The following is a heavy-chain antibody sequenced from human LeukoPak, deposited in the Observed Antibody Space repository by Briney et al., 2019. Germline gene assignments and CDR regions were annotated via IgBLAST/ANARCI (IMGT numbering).Heavy chain of an antibody. J-gene: IGHJ4*02. D-gene: IGHD3-10*01. V-gene: IGHV1-18*01. Sequence: ASVKVSCKASGYTFTSYGISWVRQAPGQGLEWMGWISAYNGNTNYAQKLQGRVTMTTDTSTSTAYTELRSLRSDDTAVYYCARDPVPIYYGSGSYYPPDYWGQGTLVTVSS. CDR3: ARDPVPIYYGSGSYYPPDY. CDR2: ISAYNGNT. CDR1: GYTFTSYG.